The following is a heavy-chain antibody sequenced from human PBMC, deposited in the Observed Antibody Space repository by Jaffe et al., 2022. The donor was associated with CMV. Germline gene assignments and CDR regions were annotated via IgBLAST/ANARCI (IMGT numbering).Heavy chain of an antibody. CDR1: GFTFSSYA. CDR2: ISGSGGST. D-gene: IGHD3-22*01. CDR3: AKDFEFDSSVPDAFDI. J-gene: IGHJ3*02. V-gene: IGHV3-23*04. Sequence: EVQLVESGGGLVQPGGSLRLSCAASGFTFSSYAMSWVRQAPGKGLEWVSAISGSGGSTYYADSVKGRFTISRDNSKNTLYLQMNSLRAEDTAVYYCAKDFEFDSSVPDAFDIWGQGTMVTVSS.